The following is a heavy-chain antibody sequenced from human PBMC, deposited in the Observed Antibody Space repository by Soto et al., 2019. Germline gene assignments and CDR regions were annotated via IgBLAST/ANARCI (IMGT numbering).Heavy chain of an antibody. J-gene: IGHJ5*02. CDR3: ARRTVHYYDSSGYTNWFDP. CDR2: IYHSGST. Sequence: PSETLSLTCAVSGGSISSGGYSWSWLRQPPGKGLEWIGYIYHSGSTYYNPSLKSRVTISVDRSKNQFSLKLSSVTAADAAVYYCARRTVHYYDSSGYTNWFDPWSQGTLVTVSS. D-gene: IGHD3-22*01. CDR1: GGSISSGGYS. V-gene: IGHV4-30-2*01.